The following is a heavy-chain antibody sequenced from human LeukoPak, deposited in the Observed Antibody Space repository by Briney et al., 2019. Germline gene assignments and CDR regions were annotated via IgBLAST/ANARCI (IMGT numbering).Heavy chain of an antibody. CDR2: INPSGGST. Sequence: ASVKVSCKASGYTFTSYYMHWVRQAPRQGLEWMGIINPSGGSTSYAQKFQGRVTMTRDTSTSTVYMELSSLRSEDTAVYYCARSPLRVYTADYDFWSVPPFYWFDPWGQGTLVTVSS. CDR1: GYTFTSYY. D-gene: IGHD3-3*01. J-gene: IGHJ5*02. V-gene: IGHV1-46*01. CDR3: ARSPLRVYTADYDFWSVPPFYWFDP.